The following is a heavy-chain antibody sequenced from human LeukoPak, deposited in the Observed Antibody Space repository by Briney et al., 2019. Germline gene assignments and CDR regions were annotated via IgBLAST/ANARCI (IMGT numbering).Heavy chain of an antibody. CDR1: GGSFSGDF. CDR3: ARHTRQWLPFDD. D-gene: IGHD5-12*01. Sequence: SETLSLTCAVYGGSFSGDFWSWIRQSPGKGLEWIGEIKHDGSTTYNPSLESRVTMSVDTSTNQISLEMTSVTAADTAIYYCARHTRQWLPFDDWGQGTQVTISS. CDR2: IKHDGST. V-gene: IGHV4-34*01. J-gene: IGHJ4*02.